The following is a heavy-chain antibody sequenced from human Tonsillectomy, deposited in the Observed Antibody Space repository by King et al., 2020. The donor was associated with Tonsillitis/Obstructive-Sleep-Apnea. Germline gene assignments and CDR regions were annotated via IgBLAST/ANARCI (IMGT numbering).Heavy chain of an antibody. V-gene: IGHV3-49*05. CDR2: IRSKSYGGTT. J-gene: IGHJ4*02. CDR3: TRDLGEVEPSFGY. CDR1: GFTFGDFV. D-gene: IGHD2-2*01. Sequence: VQLVESGGGLVKPGRSLRLSGTASGFTFGDFVMSWFRQAPGRGREWVAFIRSKSYGGTTEYAAAVKGRFTISRDDSRRIAYLQMNSLKIEDTAVYYCTRDLGEVEPSFGYWGQGTPVTVSS.